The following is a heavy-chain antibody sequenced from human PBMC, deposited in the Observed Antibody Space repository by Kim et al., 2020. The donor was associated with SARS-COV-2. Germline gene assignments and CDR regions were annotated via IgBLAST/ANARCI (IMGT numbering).Heavy chain of an antibody. V-gene: IGHV4-4*02. J-gene: IGHJ4*02. D-gene: IGHD3-10*01. CDR2: IYHSGST. CDR1: GGSISSSNW. Sequence: SETLSLTCAVSGGSISSSNWWSWVRQPPGKGLEWIGEIYHSGSTNYNPSLKSRVTISVDKSKNQFSLKLSSVTAADTAVYYCARDINYYGSGSYYNGWTGYYLDYWGQGTLVTVSS. CDR3: ARDINYYGSGSYYNGWTGYYLDY.